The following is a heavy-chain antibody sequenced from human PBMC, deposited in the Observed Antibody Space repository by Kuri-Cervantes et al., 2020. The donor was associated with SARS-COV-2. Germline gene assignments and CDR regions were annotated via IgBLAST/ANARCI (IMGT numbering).Heavy chain of an antibody. Sequence: SVKVSCKASGGTFSSYAISWVRQAPGQGLEWMGGIVPIFGTANYAQKFQGRVTITADKSTSTAYMELSSLRSEDTAVYYCATHLGYCSGGSCYPLKHYYYYGMDVWGQGTTVTVSS. CDR3: ATHLGYCSGGSCYPLKHYYYYGMDV. CDR1: GGTFSSYA. J-gene: IGHJ6*02. D-gene: IGHD2-15*01. V-gene: IGHV1-69*06. CDR2: IVPIFGTA.